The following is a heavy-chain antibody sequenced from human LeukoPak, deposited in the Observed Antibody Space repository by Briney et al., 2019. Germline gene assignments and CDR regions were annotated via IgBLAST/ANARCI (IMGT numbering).Heavy chain of an antibody. V-gene: IGHV4-4*07. Sequence: SETLSLTCTVSGGSISSYYWSWIRQPAGKGLEWIGRIYTSGSTNYNPFLKSRVTMSVDTSKNQFSLKLSSVTAADTAVYYCARDGCSSTSCYVFDYWGQGTLVTVSS. D-gene: IGHD2-2*01. CDR2: IYTSGST. CDR1: GGSISSYY. CDR3: ARDGCSSTSCYVFDY. J-gene: IGHJ4*02.